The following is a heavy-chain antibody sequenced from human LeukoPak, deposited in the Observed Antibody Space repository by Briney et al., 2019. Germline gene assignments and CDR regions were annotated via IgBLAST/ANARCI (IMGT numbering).Heavy chain of an antibody. V-gene: IGHV1-18*01. D-gene: IGHD3-22*01. CDR3: ARGHYYDSIYHFDY. Sequence: ASVTVSCKASGYTFTSYGISWVRQAPGQGLEWMGWISAYNGNTNYAQKLQGRVTMTTDTSTSTAYMELRSLRSDDTAVYYCARGHYYDSIYHFDYWGQGTLVTVSS. CDR2: ISAYNGNT. CDR1: GYTFTSYG. J-gene: IGHJ4*02.